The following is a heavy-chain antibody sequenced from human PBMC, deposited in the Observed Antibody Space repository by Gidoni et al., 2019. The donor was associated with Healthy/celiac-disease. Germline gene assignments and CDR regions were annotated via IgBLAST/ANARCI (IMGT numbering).Heavy chain of an antibody. CDR3: ASHFDYGDLAKVDY. CDR2: IYHSGST. D-gene: IGHD4-17*01. V-gene: IGHV4-30-2*01. CDR1: GVSISSGGYS. J-gene: IGHJ4*02. Sequence: QLQLQESGSGLVKPSQTLSLTCAVSGVSISSGGYSWSWIRQPPGKGLEWIGYIYHSGSTYYNPSLKSRVTISVDRSKNQFSLKLSSVTAADTAVYYCASHFDYGDLAKVDYWGQGTLVTVSS.